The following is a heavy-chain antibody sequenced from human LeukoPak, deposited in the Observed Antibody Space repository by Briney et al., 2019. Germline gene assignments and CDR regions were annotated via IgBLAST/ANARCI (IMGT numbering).Heavy chain of an antibody. V-gene: IGHV1-18*01. Sequence: GASVTVSCTASGYTFTSYSISWVRQAPGQGLEWMGWISAYNGNTNYAQKLQGRVTMTTDTSTSTAYMELRSLRSDDTAVYYCARGIADYYDSSGYFVYWGQGTLVTVSS. CDR3: ARGIADYYDSSGYFVY. CDR2: ISAYNGNT. CDR1: GYTFTSYS. D-gene: IGHD3-22*01. J-gene: IGHJ4*02.